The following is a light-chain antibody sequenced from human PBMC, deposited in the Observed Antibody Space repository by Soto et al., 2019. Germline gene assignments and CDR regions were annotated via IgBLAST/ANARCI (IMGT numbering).Light chain of an antibody. CDR2: DSS. CDR1: QRISTY. CDR3: QQSYSNPTWT. J-gene: IGKJ1*01. V-gene: IGKV1-39*01. Sequence: DIPLTQSPSSLSASLGDRVTITCRASQRISTYLNWYQHKPGEAPKLLVYDSSTLQTGVPSRFSGSGFGAEFTLTISGLQPEDFATYYCQQSYSNPTWTFGQGTKVDI.